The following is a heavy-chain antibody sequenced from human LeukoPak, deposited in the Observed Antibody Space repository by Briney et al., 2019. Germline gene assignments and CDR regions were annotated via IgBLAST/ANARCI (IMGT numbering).Heavy chain of an antibody. J-gene: IGHJ4*02. Sequence: KPGGSLRLSCAASGFTFSSYSMNWVRQAPGKGLEWVSSISSSSTYIYYADSVKGRFTISRDNAKNSLYLQMNSLRAEDTAVYYCARGGTLLWFREIPSPAPHDYWGQGTLVTVSS. CDR2: ISSSSTYI. D-gene: IGHD3-10*01. V-gene: IGHV3-21*01. CDR1: GFTFSSYS. CDR3: ARGGTLLWFREIPSPAPHDY.